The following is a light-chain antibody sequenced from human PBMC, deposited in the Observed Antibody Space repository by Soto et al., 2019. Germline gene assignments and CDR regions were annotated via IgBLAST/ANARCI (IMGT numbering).Light chain of an antibody. CDR2: DAS. J-gene: IGKJ1*01. CDR3: QQDTEHLRT. V-gene: IGKV1-5*01. Sequence: VIVSMPGRASQRVNTCLAWYQQKPGKAPTLQIYDASSLQSGVPSRFSGSGSGTEFTLTISSLQPDDIATYYCQQDTEHLRTLGQGSKVEI. CDR1: QRVNTC.